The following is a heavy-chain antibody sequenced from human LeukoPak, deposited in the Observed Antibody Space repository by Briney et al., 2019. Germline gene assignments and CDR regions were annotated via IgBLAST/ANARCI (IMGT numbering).Heavy chain of an antibody. D-gene: IGHD3-10*01. CDR1: GGSISGTYY. J-gene: IGHJ4*02. V-gene: IGHV4-59*08. CDR3: ARRSLWFGELGSGYYFDY. CDR2: IYYSGST. Sequence: SETLSLTCTVSGGSISGTYYWSWIRQPPGKGLEWIGYIYYSGSTNYNPSLKSRVTISVDTSKNQFSLKLSSVTAANTAVYYCARRSLWFGELGSGYYFDYWGQGTLVTVSS.